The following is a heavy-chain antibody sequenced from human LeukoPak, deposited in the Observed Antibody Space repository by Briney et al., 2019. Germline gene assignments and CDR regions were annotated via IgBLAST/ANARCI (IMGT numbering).Heavy chain of an antibody. V-gene: IGHV3-23*01. CDR1: GFTFSSYA. CDR2: ISGSGGST. J-gene: IGHJ4*02. CDR3: ARGWYYYGSGTDY. D-gene: IGHD3-10*01. Sequence: EGSLRLSCAASGFTFSSYAMSWVRQAPGKGLEWVSAISGSGGSTYYADSVKGRFTISRDNSKNTLYLQMNSLRAEDTAVYYCARGWYYYGSGTDYWGQGTLVTVSS.